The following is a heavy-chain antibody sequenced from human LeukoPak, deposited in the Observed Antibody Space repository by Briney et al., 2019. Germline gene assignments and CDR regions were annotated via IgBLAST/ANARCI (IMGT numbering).Heavy chain of an antibody. CDR2: ISAYNGKT. CDR3: ARGGTYYPCIDY. D-gene: IGHD1-26*01. J-gene: IGHJ4*02. Sequence: ASVKVSCKASGYTFTSSYINWVRQAPGQGLEWMGWISAYNGKTNYAQKFQGRVTMTTDSSTNTAYMDLTRLRSVDTAVYYCARGGTYYPCIDYWGQGTLVTVSS. V-gene: IGHV1-18*01. CDR1: GYTFTSSY.